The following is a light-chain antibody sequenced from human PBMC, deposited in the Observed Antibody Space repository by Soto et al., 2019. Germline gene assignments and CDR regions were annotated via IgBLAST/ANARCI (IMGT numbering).Light chain of an antibody. CDR1: QGICSD. J-gene: IGKJ1*01. Sequence: AFQLTQSPSSLSASVGDRVTVTCRASQGICSDLACYQQKPGRAPKLLIFGASTLQSGVPSRFSGSGSGTDFTLTISSLQPEDFAAYYCLQDFNYPWTFGQGTKVDIK. V-gene: IGKV1-6*01. CDR3: LQDFNYPWT. CDR2: GAS.